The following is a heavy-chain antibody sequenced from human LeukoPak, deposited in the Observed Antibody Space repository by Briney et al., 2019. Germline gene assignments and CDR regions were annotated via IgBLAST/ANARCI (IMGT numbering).Heavy chain of an antibody. V-gene: IGHV4-34*01. CDR3: ARGQGATVPQVGKNWSDP. CDR2: VNESGGT. CDR1: IDSFSNYH. Sequence: SETLSLTCAVYIDSFSNYHWNWIRQTPAKGMEWIGEVNESGGTNISPSLRSRVILSVDTSKNQFSLKLISVTVADTAIYYCARGQGATVPQVGKNWSDPWGQGTRVTVSS. D-gene: IGHD1-26*01. J-gene: IGHJ5*02.